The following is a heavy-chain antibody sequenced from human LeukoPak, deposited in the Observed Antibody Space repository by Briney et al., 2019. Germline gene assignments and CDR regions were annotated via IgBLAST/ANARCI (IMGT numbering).Heavy chain of an antibody. D-gene: IGHD1-14*01. CDR1: GFTFSSYA. CDR2: ISGSGGST. CDR3: ARGAITPHYYYYYMDV. J-gene: IGHJ6*03. V-gene: IGHV3-23*01. Sequence: GGSLRLSCAASGFTFSSYAMSWVRQAPGKGLEWVSAISGSGGSTYYADSVKGRFTISRDNAKNTLYLQMNSLRGEDTAVYYCARGAITPHYYYYYMDVWGKGTTVTVSS.